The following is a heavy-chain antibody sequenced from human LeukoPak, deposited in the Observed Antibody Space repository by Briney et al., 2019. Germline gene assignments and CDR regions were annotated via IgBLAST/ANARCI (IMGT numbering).Heavy chain of an antibody. Sequence: PGGSLRLSCTDSGFTFGDYAMSWFRQAPGKGLEWVGFIRSKAYGGTTEYAASVKGRFTISRDDSKSIAYLQMNSLKTEDTAVYYCTRDRSWFGELYSNWFDPWGQGTLVTVSS. CDR3: TRDRSWFGELYSNWFDP. J-gene: IGHJ5*02. D-gene: IGHD3-10*01. CDR1: GFTFGDYA. CDR2: IRSKAYGGTT. V-gene: IGHV3-49*03.